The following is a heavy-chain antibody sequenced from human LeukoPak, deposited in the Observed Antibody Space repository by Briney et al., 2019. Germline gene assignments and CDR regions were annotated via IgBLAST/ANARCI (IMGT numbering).Heavy chain of an antibody. D-gene: IGHD3-22*01. Sequence: GGSLRLSCAASGFTFSDYYMRWVRQAPGKGLEWVAVISYDGSNKYYADSVKGRFTISRDNSKNTLYLQMNSLRAEDTAVYYCAREEDSSGYYYYWGQGTLVTVSS. CDR1: GFTFSDYY. V-gene: IGHV3-30-3*01. J-gene: IGHJ4*02. CDR3: AREEDSSGYYYY. CDR2: ISYDGSNK.